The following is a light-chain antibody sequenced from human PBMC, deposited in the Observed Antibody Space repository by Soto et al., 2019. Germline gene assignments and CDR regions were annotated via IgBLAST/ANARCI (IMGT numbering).Light chain of an antibody. J-gene: IGKJ1*01. CDR3: HPYKSPVDA. V-gene: IGKV1-5*03. CDR2: EAS. Sequence: DIPVSRSRSTISGSVGARFRITCRASQTISSWLAWYQQNPGKAPKLLIYEASTLKSGAPSGFSGSVSGTEFTLTICSLQPDVLTRYSGHPYKSPVDAFGEGTKVDI. CDR1: QTISSW.